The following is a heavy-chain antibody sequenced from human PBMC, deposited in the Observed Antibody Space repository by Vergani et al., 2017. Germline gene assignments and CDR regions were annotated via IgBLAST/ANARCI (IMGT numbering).Heavy chain of an antibody. D-gene: IGHD6-13*01. CDR1: GFTFSDHY. Sequence: EVQLVESGGGLVQPGGSLRLSCAASGFTFSDHYMDWVRQAPGKGLEWVGRTRNKANSYTTEYAASVKGRFTISRDDSKNSLYLQMNSLKTEDTAVYYCAKVCSSSWYPQPFDYWGQGTLVTVSS. J-gene: IGHJ4*02. CDR3: AKVCSSSWYPQPFDY. CDR2: TRNKANSYTT. V-gene: IGHV3-72*01.